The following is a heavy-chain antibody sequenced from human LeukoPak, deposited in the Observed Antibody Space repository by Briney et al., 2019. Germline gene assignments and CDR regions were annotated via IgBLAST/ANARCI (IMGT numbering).Heavy chain of an antibody. CDR3: AKDYEPLVGVHRWGDWFDP. CDR2: ISGTGCST. Sequence: PGGSLRLSCAASGFTFSTYAMTWVRQAPGKGLEWVSLISGTGCSTYYADSVKGRFTISRDNSKNTLYLQMNSLRAEETAVYYCAKDYEPLVGVHRWGDWFDPWGQGTLVTVSS. V-gene: IGHV3-23*01. D-gene: IGHD1-26*01. CDR1: GFTFSTYA. J-gene: IGHJ5*02.